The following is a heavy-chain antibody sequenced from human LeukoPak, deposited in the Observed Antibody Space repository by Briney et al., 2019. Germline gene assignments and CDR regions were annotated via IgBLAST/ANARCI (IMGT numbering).Heavy chain of an antibody. J-gene: IGHJ6*03. CDR1: GFTFSSYG. CDR3: AKDTRIVVPAAILGKLTHYYYMDV. V-gene: IGHV3-30*02. CDR2: IRYDGSNK. D-gene: IGHD2-2*02. Sequence: PGGSLRLSCAASGFTFSSYGMHWVRQAPGKGLEWVAFIRYDGSNKYYADSVKGRFTISRDNSKNTLYLQMNSLRAEDTAVYYCAKDTRIVVPAAILGKLTHYYYMDVWGKGTTVTVSS.